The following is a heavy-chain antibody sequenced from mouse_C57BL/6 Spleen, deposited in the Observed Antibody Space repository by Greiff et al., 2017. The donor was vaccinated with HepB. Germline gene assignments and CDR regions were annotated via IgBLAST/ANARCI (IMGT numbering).Heavy chain of an antibody. CDR2: IDPEDGET. Sequence: EVQLQQSGAELVKPGASVKLSCTASGFNIKDYYMHWVKQRTEQGLEWIGRIDPEDGETKYATKFQGKATITADTSSNTAYLQLSSLTSEDTAVYYCARTRYGSSPWFAYWGQGTLVTVSA. CDR3: ARTRYGSSPWFAY. CDR1: GFNIKDYY. D-gene: IGHD1-1*01. J-gene: IGHJ3*01. V-gene: IGHV14-2*01.